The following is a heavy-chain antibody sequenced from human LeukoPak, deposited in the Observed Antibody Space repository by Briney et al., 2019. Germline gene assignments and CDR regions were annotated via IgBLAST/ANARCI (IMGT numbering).Heavy chain of an antibody. J-gene: IGHJ5*02. CDR1: GGSFSGYY. CDR2: INHSGST. D-gene: IGHD5-18*01. CDR3: ASRGYSYVGGRWFDP. Sequence: SETLSLTCAVYGGSFSGYYWSWIRQPPGKGLEWIGEINHSGSTNYNPSLKSRVTISVDTSKNQFSLKLSSVTAADTAVYYCASRGYSYVGGRWFDPWGQGTLVTVSS. V-gene: IGHV4-34*01.